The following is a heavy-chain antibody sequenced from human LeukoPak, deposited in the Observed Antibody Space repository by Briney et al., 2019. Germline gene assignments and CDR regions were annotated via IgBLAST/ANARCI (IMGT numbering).Heavy chain of an antibody. J-gene: IGHJ5*02. Sequence: ASVKVSCKASGYTFTGYYMHWVRQAPGQGLEWMGWINPNSGGTNYAQKFQGRVTMTRDTSISTAYMELSRLRSDDTAVHYCARDRIFGVVLHWFDPWGQGTLVTVSS. CDR3: ARDRIFGVVLHWFDP. CDR1: GYTFTGYY. V-gene: IGHV1-2*02. D-gene: IGHD3-3*02. CDR2: INPNSGGT.